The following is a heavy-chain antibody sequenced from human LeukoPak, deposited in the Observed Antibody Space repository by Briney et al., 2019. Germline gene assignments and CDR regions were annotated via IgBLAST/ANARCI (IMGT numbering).Heavy chain of an antibody. V-gene: IGHV4-34*12. D-gene: IGHD4-17*01. Sequence: SETLSLTCAVYGGSFTGYYWTWIRQPPGRGLEWIGEIIHSGSTLYNPSLKNRVNISVDTYKKKFSLKLTSVTAADTAIYYCASTQMRTVTTLFPSSGAPIDFWGQGSLVTVSS. CDR2: IIHSGST. J-gene: IGHJ4*02. CDR3: ASTQMRTVTTLFPSSGAPIDF. CDR1: GGSFTGYY.